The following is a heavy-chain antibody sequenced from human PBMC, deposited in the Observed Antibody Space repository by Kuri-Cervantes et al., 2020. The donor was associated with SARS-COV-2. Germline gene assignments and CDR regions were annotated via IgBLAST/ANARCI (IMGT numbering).Heavy chain of an antibody. J-gene: IGHJ4*02. CDR2: ISYDGSNK. V-gene: IGHV3-30-3*01. CDR3: ARDLSIAPVLDY. CDR1: GFTFSSYA. Sequence: GESLKISCAASGFTFSSYAMHWVRQAPGKGLEWVAVISYDGSNKYYADSVKGRFTISRDNSKNTLYLQMNSLRAEDTAVYYCARDLSIAPVLDYWGQGTLVTVS. D-gene: IGHD6-6*01.